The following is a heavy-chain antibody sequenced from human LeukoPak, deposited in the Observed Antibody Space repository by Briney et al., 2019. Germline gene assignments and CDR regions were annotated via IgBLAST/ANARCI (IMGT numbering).Heavy chain of an antibody. J-gene: IGHJ3*02. D-gene: IGHD3-16*01. CDR2: IYPGDSDT. Sequence: GESLKISCKGSGYSFTTYWIGWGRPMPGKGLEWMGIIYPGDSDTRYSPSFQGQVTISADKSISTAYLQWSSLKDSDTAMYYCARSRGSTSRDAFDIWAQGTMVTVSS. CDR1: GYSFTTYW. V-gene: IGHV5-51*01. CDR3: ARSRGSTSRDAFDI.